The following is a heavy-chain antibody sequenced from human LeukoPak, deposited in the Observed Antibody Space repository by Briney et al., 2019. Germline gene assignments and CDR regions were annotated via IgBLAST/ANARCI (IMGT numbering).Heavy chain of an antibody. CDR2: INSDWSST. CDR1: GFTFSRYW. CDR3: ARVDCSGGSCYFDY. V-gene: IGHV3-74*01. D-gene: IGHD2-15*01. Sequence: PGGSLRLSCAASGFTFSRYWMHWVRQTPGKGLVWVSRINSDWSSTRYADSVKGRFTISRDNAKNTLDLQMSSLRAEDTAVYYCARVDCSGGSCYFDYWGQGTLVTVSS. J-gene: IGHJ4*02.